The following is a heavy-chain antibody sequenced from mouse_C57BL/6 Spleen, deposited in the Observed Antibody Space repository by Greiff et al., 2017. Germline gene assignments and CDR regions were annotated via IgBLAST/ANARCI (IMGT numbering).Heavy chain of an antibody. D-gene: IGHD1-1*01. CDR3: FYYYGSSFAWLAY. CDR2: IDPSDSYT. CDR1: GYTFTSYW. J-gene: IGHJ3*01. V-gene: IGHV1-59*01. Sequence: QVQLQQPGAELVRPGTSVKLSCKASGYTFTSYWMHWVKQRPGQGLEWIGVIDPSDSYTNYNQKFKGKATLTVDTSSSTAYMRLSSLTSEDSAVYYCFYYYGSSFAWLAYGGKVTLVTVSA.